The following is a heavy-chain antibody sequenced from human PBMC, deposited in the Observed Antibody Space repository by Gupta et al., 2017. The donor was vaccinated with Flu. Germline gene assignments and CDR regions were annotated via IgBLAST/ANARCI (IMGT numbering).Heavy chain of an antibody. CDR1: GTSVTSDY. D-gene: IGHD3-22*01. J-gene: IGHJ3*01. V-gene: IGHV4-59*02. CDR2: LYYTGYT. CDR3: ARENSGYYYNAFDF. Sequence: QVQLQESGPGLVRPSETLSLTCTVSGTSVTSDYWYWIRQPPGKGLEWIGYLYYTGYTDYNPSLKSRVIMSVDTSKNQFSLKLNSVTADTALYYCARENSGYYYNAFDFWGPGTRVTVSS.